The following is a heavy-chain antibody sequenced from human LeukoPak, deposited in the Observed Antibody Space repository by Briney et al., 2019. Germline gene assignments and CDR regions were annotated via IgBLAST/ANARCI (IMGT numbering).Heavy chain of an antibody. J-gene: IGHJ6*03. CDR1: GYTFTSYY. V-gene: IGHV1-46*01. Sequence: ASVKVSCKASGYTFTSYYMHWVRQAPGQGLEWMGIISPSGGSTSYAQKFQGRVTMTRDMSTSTVYMELSSLGSEDTAVYYCARGYCSGGSCYSDSSYYYYYMDVWGKGTTVTVSS. D-gene: IGHD2-15*01. CDR3: ARGYCSGGSCYSDSSYYYYYMDV. CDR2: ISPSGGST.